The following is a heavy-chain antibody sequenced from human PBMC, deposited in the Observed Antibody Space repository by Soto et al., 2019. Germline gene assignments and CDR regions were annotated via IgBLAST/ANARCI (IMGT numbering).Heavy chain of an antibody. CDR1: GFTFSSYG. V-gene: IGHV3-33*01. D-gene: IGHD3-10*01. CDR2: IWYDGNNK. Sequence: GGSLRLSCAASGFTFSSYGMHWVRQAPGKGLEWVAFIWYDGNNKYYADSVKGRFTISRDNSKNTLYLQMNNLRVEDTAVYYCARDPYFSSPNWFDPWGQGTLVTVSS. J-gene: IGHJ5*02. CDR3: ARDPYFSSPNWFDP.